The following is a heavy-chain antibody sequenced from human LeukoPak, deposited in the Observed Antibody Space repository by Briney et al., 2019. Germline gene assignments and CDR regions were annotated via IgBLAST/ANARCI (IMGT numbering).Heavy chain of an antibody. V-gene: IGHV6-1*01. CDR3: ARVNSWTEEPDTGFDY. D-gene: IGHD1-14*01. CDR2: TYYRSKWYN. J-gene: IGHJ4*02. Sequence: SQTLSLTCAISGDTVSNKSSAWNWIRQSPSRGLEWLGRTYYRSKWYNDYAVSVKSRITINPDTSKNQFSLQLNSVSPEDTAVYYCARVNSWTEEPDTGFDYWGQGILVTVSS. CDR1: GDTVSNKSSA.